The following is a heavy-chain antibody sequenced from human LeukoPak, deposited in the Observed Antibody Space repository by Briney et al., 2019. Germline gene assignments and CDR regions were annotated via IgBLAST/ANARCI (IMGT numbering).Heavy chain of an antibody. CDR3: ARHSRVSGLTGY. CDR2: IYPGDSDT. J-gene: IGHJ4*02. D-gene: IGHD2-15*01. V-gene: IGHV5-51*01. CDR1: GYNFNSYW. Sequence: GESLKISCQGSGYNFNSYWIGWVRQMPGKGLEWMGFIYPGDSDTRYSPSFQGQVTISADKSISSASLQWSSLKASDTGIYYCARHSRVSGLTGYWGQGTLVTVSS.